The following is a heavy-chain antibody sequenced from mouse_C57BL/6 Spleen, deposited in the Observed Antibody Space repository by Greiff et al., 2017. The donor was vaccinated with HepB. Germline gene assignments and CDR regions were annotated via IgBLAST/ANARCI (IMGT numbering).Heavy chain of an antibody. CDR1: GFTFSDYY. V-gene: IGHV5-16*01. CDR2: INYDGSST. D-gene: IGHD2-3*01. J-gene: IGHJ1*03. Sequence: EVMLVESEGGLVQPGSSMKLSCTASGFTFSDYYMAWVRQVPEKGLEWVANINYDGSSTYYLDSLKSRFIISRDNAKNILYLQMSSLKSEDTATYYCARVYAPWYFDVWGTGTTVTVSS. CDR3: ARVYAPWYFDV.